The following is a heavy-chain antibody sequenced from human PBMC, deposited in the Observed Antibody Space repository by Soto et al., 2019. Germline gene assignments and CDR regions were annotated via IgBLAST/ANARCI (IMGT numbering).Heavy chain of an antibody. J-gene: IGHJ2*01. D-gene: IGHD4-4*01. CDR1: GFTFSSYA. Sequence: QVQLVESGGGVVQPGRSLRLSCAASGFTFSSYAMHWVRQAPGKGLEWVAVISYDGSNKYYADSVKGRFTISGDNSKNTLYLQMNSLRPEDTAVYYCARPLWRDDYNWGYFDLWGRGTLVTVSS. CDR3: ARPLWRDDYNWGYFDL. CDR2: ISYDGSNK. V-gene: IGHV3-30-3*01.